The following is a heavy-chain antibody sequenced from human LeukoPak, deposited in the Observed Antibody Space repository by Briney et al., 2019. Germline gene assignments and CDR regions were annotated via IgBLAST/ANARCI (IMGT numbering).Heavy chain of an antibody. D-gene: IGHD3/OR15-3a*01. CDR1: GASISSTTYY. CDR3: ARQTGSGLFTLP. CDR2: IYYSGNT. V-gene: IGHV4-39*01. J-gene: IGHJ4*02. Sequence: SETLSLTCTVSGASISSTTYYWGWIRQPPRKGLEWIASIYYSGNTYYNASLKSRVTISIDTSKNQISLRLTSVTAADTAMYYCARQTGSGLFTLPGGQGTLVTVSS.